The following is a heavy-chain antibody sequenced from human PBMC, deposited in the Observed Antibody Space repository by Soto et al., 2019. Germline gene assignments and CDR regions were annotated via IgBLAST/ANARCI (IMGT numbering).Heavy chain of an antibody. J-gene: IGHJ3*02. CDR3: ARGLDYYDSSGSDAFDI. CDR2: INHSGST. CDR1: GRAFGGSS. Sequence: PSEPLSQTCGPCGRAFGGSSWSRIGQPPGKGLEWIGEINHSGSTNYNPSLKSRVTISVDTSKNQFSLKLSSVTAADTAVYYCARGLDYYDSSGSDAFDIWGQGTMVT. D-gene: IGHD3-22*01. V-gene: IGHV4-34*01.